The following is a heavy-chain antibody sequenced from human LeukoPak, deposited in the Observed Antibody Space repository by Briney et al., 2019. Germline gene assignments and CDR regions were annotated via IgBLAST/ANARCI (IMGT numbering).Heavy chain of an antibody. V-gene: IGHV1-69*13. CDR2: IIPIFGTA. CDR1: GGTFSSYA. J-gene: IGHJ4*02. Sequence: SVKVSCKASGGTFSSYAISWVRQAPGQGLEWMGGIIPIFGTANYAQKFQGRVAITADESTSTAYMELSSLRSEDTAVYYCARGVVTPLGYFDYWGQGTLVTVSS. CDR3: ARGVVTPLGYFDY. D-gene: IGHD2-21*02.